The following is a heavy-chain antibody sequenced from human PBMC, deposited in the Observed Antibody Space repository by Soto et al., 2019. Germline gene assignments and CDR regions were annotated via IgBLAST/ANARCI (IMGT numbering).Heavy chain of an antibody. J-gene: IGHJ3*02. CDR2: ISSSSSTI. V-gene: IGHV3-48*02. D-gene: IGHD3-3*01. CDR3: ARDLPAGYYDFWSGYSPDAFDI. CDR1: GFTVSSNY. Sequence: PGGSLRLSCAASGFTVSSNYMSWVRQAPGKGLEWVSYISSSSSTIYYADSVKGRFTISSDNAKNSLYLQMNSLRDEDTAVYYCARDLPAGYYDFWSGYSPDAFDIWGQGTMVTVSS.